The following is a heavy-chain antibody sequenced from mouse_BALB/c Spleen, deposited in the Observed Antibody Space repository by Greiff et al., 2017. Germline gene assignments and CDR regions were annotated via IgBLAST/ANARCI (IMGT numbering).Heavy chain of an antibody. J-gene: IGHJ4*01. Sequence: EVKLVESGGGLVQPGGSRKLSCAASGFTFSSFGMHWVRQAPEKGLEWVAYISSGSSTIYYADTVKGRFTISRDNPKNTLFLQMTSLRSEDTAMYYCARDGLYYAMDYWGQGTSVTVSS. D-gene: IGHD1-2*01. CDR1: GFTFSSFG. CDR2: ISSGSSTI. V-gene: IGHV5-17*02. CDR3: ARDGLYYAMDY.